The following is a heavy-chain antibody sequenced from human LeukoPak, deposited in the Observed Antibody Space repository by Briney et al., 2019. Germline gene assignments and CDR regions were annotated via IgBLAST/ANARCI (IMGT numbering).Heavy chain of an antibody. D-gene: IGHD3-22*01. CDR3: ARSSYYYDSSGYYYPNWFDP. CDR2: IYPGDSNT. Sequence: GESLKISCKGSGYSFTTYWIGWVRQMPGKGLEWMGIIYPGDSNTRYSPSFQGQVTISVDKSISTAYVQWSSLKASDTAMYYCARSSYYYDSSGYYYPNWFDPWGQGTLVTVSS. V-gene: IGHV5-51*01. CDR1: GYSFTTYW. J-gene: IGHJ5*02.